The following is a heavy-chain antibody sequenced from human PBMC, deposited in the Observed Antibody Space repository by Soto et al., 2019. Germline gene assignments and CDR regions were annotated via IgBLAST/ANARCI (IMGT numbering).Heavy chain of an antibody. J-gene: IGHJ4*02. V-gene: IGHV4-34*01. CDR3: ARVGGRDIVVVVAAKHSYYFDY. Sequence: SETLSLTCAVYGGSFSGYYWSWIRQPPGKGLEWIGEINHSGSTNYNPSLKSRVTISVDTSKNQFSLKLSSVTAADTAVYYCARVGGRDIVVVVAAKHSYYFDYWGQGTLVTVSS. D-gene: IGHD2-15*01. CDR2: INHSGST. CDR1: GGSFSGYY.